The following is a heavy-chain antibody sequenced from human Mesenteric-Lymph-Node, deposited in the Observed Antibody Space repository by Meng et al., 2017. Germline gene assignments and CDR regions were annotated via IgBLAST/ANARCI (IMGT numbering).Heavy chain of an antibody. D-gene: IGHD3-10*01. CDR2: INSDGRST. CDR1: GFTFSGYW. Sequence: GESLKISCAASGFTFSGYWMHWVRQPPGKGLVWVSRINSDGRSTSYADSVKGRFAISRDNAKNTLFLQVNNLRPEDTAVYYCATTGGSGSYYRDLASWGQGTLVTVSS. V-gene: IGHV3-74*01. CDR3: ATTGGSGSYYRDLAS. J-gene: IGHJ5*02.